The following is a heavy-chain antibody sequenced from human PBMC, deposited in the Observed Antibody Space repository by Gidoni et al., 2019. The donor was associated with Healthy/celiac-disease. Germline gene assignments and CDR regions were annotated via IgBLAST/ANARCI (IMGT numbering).Heavy chain of an antibody. J-gene: IGHJ4*02. V-gene: IGHV3-21*03. CDR3: ASLDCSSTSCPDY. CDR2: ISSSSSYI. Sequence: APGKGLEWVSSISSSSSYIYYADSVKGRFTISRDNAKNSLYLQMNSLRAEDTAVYYCASLDCSSTSCPDYWGQGALVTVSS. D-gene: IGHD2-2*01.